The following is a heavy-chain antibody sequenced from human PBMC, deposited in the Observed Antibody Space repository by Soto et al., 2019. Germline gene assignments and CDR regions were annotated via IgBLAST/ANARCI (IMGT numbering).Heavy chain of an antibody. CDR3: ARDYSNPRVMFDP. D-gene: IGHD4-4*01. Sequence: EVQLIQSGGGLVQPGGSLRLSCGVSGFTSSGYWMTWVRQAPGKGLEWVANINQDGSEKYYVDSVKGRFTISRDNAKNSLYLQMNSLRAEDTAIYYCARDYSNPRVMFDPWCQGTLVTVAS. V-gene: IGHV3-7*01. J-gene: IGHJ5*02. CDR2: INQDGSEK. CDR1: GFTSSGYW.